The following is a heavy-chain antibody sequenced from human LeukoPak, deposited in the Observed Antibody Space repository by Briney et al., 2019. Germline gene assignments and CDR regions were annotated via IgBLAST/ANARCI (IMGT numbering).Heavy chain of an antibody. V-gene: IGHV3-30*18. Sequence: PGGSLRLSCTASGFIFSDFGIHWVRQAPGKGLEWVAFTSYDGSHKYYEDSVKGRFTMSRDNLKDTVYLQMSSLRGEDTAVYYXAKDGSDRIAAATYHXYGMDVWGQGTTVTVS. J-gene: IGHJ6*02. CDR3: AKDGSDRIAAATYHXYGMDV. CDR2: TSYDGSHK. D-gene: IGHD6-13*01. CDR1: GFIFSDFG.